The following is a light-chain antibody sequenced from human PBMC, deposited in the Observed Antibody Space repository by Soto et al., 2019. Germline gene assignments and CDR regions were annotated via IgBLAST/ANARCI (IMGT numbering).Light chain of an antibody. Sequence: AIQMTQSPSALSASVGDGVTSTCRASQGIRSELGWYQQKPGKAPNLLIYTASSLQSGVPSRFSGSGSGTDFTLTISSLQPEDFATYYCIQDYNYPLTFGGGTKVDIK. J-gene: IGKJ4*01. V-gene: IGKV1-6*01. CDR3: IQDYNYPLT. CDR2: TAS. CDR1: QGIRSE.